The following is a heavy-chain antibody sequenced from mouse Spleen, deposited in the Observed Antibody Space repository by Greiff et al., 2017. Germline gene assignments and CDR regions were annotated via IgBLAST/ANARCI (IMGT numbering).Heavy chain of an antibody. V-gene: IGHV1-15*01. Sequence: QVQLQQSGAELVRPGASVTLSCKASGYTFTDYEMHWVKQTPVHGLEWIGAIDPETGGTAYNQKFKGKAILTADKSSSTAYMELRSLTSEDSAVYYCTNLLSTMITGSWFAYWGQGTLVTVSA. CDR3: TNLLSTMITGSWFAY. D-gene: IGHD2-4*01. CDR1: GYTFTDYE. J-gene: IGHJ3*01. CDR2: IDPETGGT.